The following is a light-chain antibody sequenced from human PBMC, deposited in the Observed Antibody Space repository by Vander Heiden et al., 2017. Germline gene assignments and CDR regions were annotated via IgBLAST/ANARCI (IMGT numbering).Light chain of an antibody. J-gene: IGKJ1*01. Sequence: DVVMTRSPLSLPVTLGQPASISCRSSQSLVYSDGNTYLNWFQQRPGQSPRRLIYKVSNRDSGVPDRFSGSGSGTDFTLKISRVEAEDVGVYYCMQGTHWLWTFGQGTKVEIK. CDR3: MQGTHWLWT. CDR2: KVS. V-gene: IGKV2-30*01. CDR1: QSLVYSDGNTY.